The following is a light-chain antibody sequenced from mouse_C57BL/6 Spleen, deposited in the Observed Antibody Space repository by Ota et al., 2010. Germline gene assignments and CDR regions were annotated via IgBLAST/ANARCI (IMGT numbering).Light chain of an antibody. CDR1: QDIDSY. Sequence: DIQMTQSPSSMYASLGERVTIICKASQDIDSYLSWFQQKPGKSPKTLIYRANRLVDGVPSRFSGSGSGQDYSLTITSLEYEDMGIYYCLQYDEFPYTFGGGTKLE. J-gene: IGKJ2*01. CDR2: RAN. CDR3: LQYDEFPYT. V-gene: IGKV14-111*01.